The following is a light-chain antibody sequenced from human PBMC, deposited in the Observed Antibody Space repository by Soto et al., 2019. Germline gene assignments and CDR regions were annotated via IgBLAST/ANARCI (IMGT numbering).Light chain of an antibody. J-gene: IGLJ1*01. CDR2: DVS. CDR1: ISDVGGYNY. CDR3: SSYTTSNTRQIV. V-gene: IGLV2-14*01. Sequence: QSVLTQPASVSASPGQSITISCTGSISDVGGYNYVSWYQQHPGKAPKFMIYDVSNRPSGVSNRFSGSKSGNTASLTISGLQAEDEADYYCSSYTTSNTRQIVFGTGTKVTV.